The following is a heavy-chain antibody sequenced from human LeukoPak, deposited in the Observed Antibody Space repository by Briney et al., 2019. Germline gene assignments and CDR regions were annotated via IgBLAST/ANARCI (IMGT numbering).Heavy chain of an antibody. V-gene: IGHV4-34*01. CDR2: IYHSGST. CDR3: ASRSEGYYFDY. Sequence: PSETLSLTCAVYGGSFSGYYWSWIRQPPGKGLEWIGEIYHSGSTNYNPSLKSRVTISVDKSKNQFSLKLSSVTAADTAVYYCASRSEGYYFDYWGQGTLVTVSS. CDR1: GGSFSGYY. J-gene: IGHJ4*02.